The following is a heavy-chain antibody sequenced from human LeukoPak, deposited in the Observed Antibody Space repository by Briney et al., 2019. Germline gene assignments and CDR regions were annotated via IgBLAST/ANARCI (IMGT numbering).Heavy chain of an antibody. CDR3: VAQITYGELSDPDS. V-gene: IGHV3-21*01. CDR1: GFTVSSLA. CDR2: SGTRSGTK. D-gene: IGHD3-16*02. Sequence: GGTLRLSCAASGFTVSSLAMHWVRQAPGKGLEWVSSSGTRSGTKYYADSVKGRFTISRDSAMNSVSLQINSLRAEDTAVYYCVAQITYGELSDPDSWGQGILVTVSS. J-gene: IGHJ4*02.